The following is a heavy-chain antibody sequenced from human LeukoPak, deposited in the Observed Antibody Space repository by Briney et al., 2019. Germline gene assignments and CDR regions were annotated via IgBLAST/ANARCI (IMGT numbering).Heavy chain of an antibody. Sequence: GASVKVSCKASGYTFTSYGISWVRQAPGQGLEWMGWISAYNGNTNYALKLQGRVTMTTDTSTSTAYMELRSLRSDNTAVYYCARDYCSGGSCYSDPWGQGTLVTVSS. CDR1: GYTFTSYG. CDR2: ISAYNGNT. V-gene: IGHV1-18*01. J-gene: IGHJ5*02. CDR3: ARDYCSGGSCYSDP. D-gene: IGHD2-15*01.